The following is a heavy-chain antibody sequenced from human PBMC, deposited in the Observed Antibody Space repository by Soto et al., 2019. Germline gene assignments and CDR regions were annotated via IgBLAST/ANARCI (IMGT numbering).Heavy chain of an antibody. CDR3: EEVPRYTSDLVEVPAVMCEDWLVP. J-gene: IGHJ5*02. Sequence: QVQLVQSGAEVKKPGASVKVSCKASGYTFSTYAVQWVRQAPGQSLEWIGWIHAGNGDTKYSQKFHDRVTITRDTSATTRYMEGSSMRSEDTAAYYCEEVPRYTSDLVEVPAVMCEDWLVPWGQGNLVTVSS. D-gene: IGHD2-2*01. V-gene: IGHV1-3*01. CDR1: GYTFSTYA. CDR2: IHAGNGDT.